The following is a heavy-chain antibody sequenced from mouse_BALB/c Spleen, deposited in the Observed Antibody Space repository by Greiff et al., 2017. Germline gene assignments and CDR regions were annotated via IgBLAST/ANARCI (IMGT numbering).Heavy chain of an antibody. J-gene: IGHJ3*01. Sequence: QVQLKQSGAELMKPGASVKISCKATGYTFSSYWIEWVKQRPGQGLEWIGVINPGSGGTNYNEKFKGKATLTADKSSSTAYMQLSSLTSDDSAVYFCARRWLLAWFAYWGQGTLVTVSA. CDR3: ARRWLLAWFAY. V-gene: IGHV1-54*01. CDR1: GYTFSSYW. D-gene: IGHD2-3*01. CDR2: INPGSGGT.